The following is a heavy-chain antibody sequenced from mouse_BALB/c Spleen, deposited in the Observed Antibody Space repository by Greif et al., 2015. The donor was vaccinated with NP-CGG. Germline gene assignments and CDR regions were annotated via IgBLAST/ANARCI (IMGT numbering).Heavy chain of an antibody. J-gene: IGHJ3*01. CDR2: INPSNGRT. V-gene: IGHV1S81*02. Sequence: QVQLQQSGAELVKPGASVKLSCKASGYTFTSYWMHWVKQRPGQGLEWIGEINPSNGRTNYNEKFESKATLTVDKSSSTAYMQLSSLTSEDSAVYYCARDSSGYGRFAYWGQGTLVTVSA. CDR1: GYTFTSYW. D-gene: IGHD3-2*01. CDR3: ARDSSGYGRFAY.